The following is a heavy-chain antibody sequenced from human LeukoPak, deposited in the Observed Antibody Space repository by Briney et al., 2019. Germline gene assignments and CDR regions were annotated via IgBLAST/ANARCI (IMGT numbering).Heavy chain of an antibody. CDR3: AKDLNRGVVTTMSFLAFDI. V-gene: IGHV3-33*03. J-gene: IGHJ3*02. CDR2: IWSDGSNK. D-gene: IGHD2-21*02. CDR1: GFIFSSYA. Sequence: PGGSLRLSCAASGFIFSSYAMHWVRQAPGTGLEWVAVIWSDGSNKYYADSVKGRFTISRDNSKNTLYLQMNSLRAEDTAVYYCAKDLNRGVVTTMSFLAFDIWGQGAMVTVSS.